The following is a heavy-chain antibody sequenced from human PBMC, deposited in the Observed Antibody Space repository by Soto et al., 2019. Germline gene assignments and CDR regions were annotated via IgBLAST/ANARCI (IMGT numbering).Heavy chain of an antibody. Sequence: SETLSLTCTVSGGSGRSDGYYWSWIRQTPGKGLEWIGCVHDSGSTDYNPSLRGRVTMSLHTSKSQFSLNLSSVTAADSATYYCARGTRALITSFFAYWGQGIPVTVSS. CDR2: VHDSGST. D-gene: IGHD1-20*01. J-gene: IGHJ4*02. V-gene: IGHV4-61*08. CDR3: ARGTRALITSFFAY. CDR1: GGSGRSDGYY.